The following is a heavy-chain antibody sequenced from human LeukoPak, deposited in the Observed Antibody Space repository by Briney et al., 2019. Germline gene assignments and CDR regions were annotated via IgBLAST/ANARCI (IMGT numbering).Heavy chain of an antibody. J-gene: IGHJ4*02. CDR3: ARGQRWELPYIDY. CDR2: IYYRGST. CDR1: GGSISSYY. Sequence: SETLSLTCTVSGGSISSYYWSWTRQPPGKGLEWIGYIYYRGSTNYNPSLMSRVTISVDTSKNQFSLKLSSVTAADTAVYYCARGQRWELPYIDYWGQGTLVTVSS. V-gene: IGHV4-59*01. D-gene: IGHD1-26*01.